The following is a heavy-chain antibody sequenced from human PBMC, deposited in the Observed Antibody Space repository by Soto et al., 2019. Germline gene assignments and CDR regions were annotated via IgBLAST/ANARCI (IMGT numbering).Heavy chain of an antibody. V-gene: IGHV3-21*01. CDR3: GRDWRLGTQSWPFDY. CDR1: GFSFSSYS. D-gene: IGHD3-16*01. J-gene: IGHJ4*02. CDR2: ISSSSSYI. Sequence: GGSLRLSCAASGFSFSSYSMNGVRQAPGKGLEWVSSISSSSSYIYYADSVKGRFTISRDNAKNSLYLQMNSLRAEDTAVYYCGRDWRLGTQSWPFDYWGQGTLVTVSS.